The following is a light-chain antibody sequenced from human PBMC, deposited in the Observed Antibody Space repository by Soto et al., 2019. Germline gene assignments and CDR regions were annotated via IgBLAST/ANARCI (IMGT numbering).Light chain of an antibody. CDR2: DVN. CDR3: SSYAGNYNLV. J-gene: IGLJ2*01. V-gene: IGLV2-8*01. Sequence: QSALTQPPSASGSPGQSVTISCTGSGSDIASYNSVSWYQRHPGKAPKLMIYDVNKRPSGVPDRFSGSKSGSTASLTVSVLQAEDEADYYCSSYAGNYNLVFGGGTKLTV. CDR1: GSDIASYNS.